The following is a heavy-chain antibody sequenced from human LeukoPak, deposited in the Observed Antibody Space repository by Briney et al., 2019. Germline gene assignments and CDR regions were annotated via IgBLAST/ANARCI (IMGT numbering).Heavy chain of an antibody. J-gene: IGHJ5*02. D-gene: IGHD3-10*02. CDR2: IYPGDSET. Sequence: GASVKISCKGVGYNFPNYWIGWVRQMPGKGLEWMGIIYPGDSETRYSPSFQGQVTIPADRSINTAYLQWSSRRASDTAMYYCATQTIFLDNCFDPWGQGTLVTVSS. V-gene: IGHV5-51*01. CDR1: GYNFPNYW. CDR3: ATQTIFLDNCFDP.